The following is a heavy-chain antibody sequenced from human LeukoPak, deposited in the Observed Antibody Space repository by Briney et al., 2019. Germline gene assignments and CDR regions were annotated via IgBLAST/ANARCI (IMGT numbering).Heavy chain of an antibody. CDR2: ITGSSSTI. Sequence: QPGGSLRLSCAASGFTFSSYWMHWVRQAPGKGLEWLSYITGSSSTIKYADSVKGRFTISRDNAKNSLYLQMNSLRDEDTAVYYCARAYYDSSGYYYGQYWGQGTLVTVSS. CDR1: GFTFSSYW. CDR3: ARAYYDSSGYYYGQY. D-gene: IGHD3-22*01. J-gene: IGHJ1*01. V-gene: IGHV3-48*02.